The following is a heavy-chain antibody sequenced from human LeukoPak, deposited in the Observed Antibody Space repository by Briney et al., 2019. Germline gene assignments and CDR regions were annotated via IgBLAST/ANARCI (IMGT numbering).Heavy chain of an antibody. CDR1: GGSISSYY. J-gene: IGHJ6*02. Sequence: NSSETLSLTCTVSGGSISSYYWSWVRQPPGKGLEWIGYVYYTGATNYHPSFKSRVTISVDRSTNHFSLRLSSVTAADTAVYYCARASRPHYYYGMDVWGQGTTVIVSS. CDR3: ARASRPHYYYGMDV. CDR2: VYYTGAT. D-gene: IGHD2-2*01. V-gene: IGHV4-59*01.